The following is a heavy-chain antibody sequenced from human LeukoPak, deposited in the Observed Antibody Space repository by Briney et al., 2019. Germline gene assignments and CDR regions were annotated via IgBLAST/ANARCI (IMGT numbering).Heavy chain of an antibody. J-gene: IGHJ4*02. CDR3: ARDWGIAAAGS. CDR2: INPSGGST. D-gene: IGHD6-13*01. CDR1: GYTFTSYY. V-gene: IGHV1-46*01. Sequence: ASVKVSCTAAGYTFTSYYMHWVRQAPGQGLEWMGIINPSGGSTSYAQKFQGRVTMTRDTSTSTVYMELSSLRSEDTAVYYCARDWGIAAAGSWGQGTLVTVSS.